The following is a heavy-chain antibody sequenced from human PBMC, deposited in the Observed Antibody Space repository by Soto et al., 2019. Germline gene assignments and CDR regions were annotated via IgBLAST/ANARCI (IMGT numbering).Heavy chain of an antibody. J-gene: IGHJ3*02. CDR3: ARAGSITMIVVANDAFDI. V-gene: IGHV4-31*03. CDR1: GGSISSGGYY. Sequence: SETLSLTCTVSGGSISSGGYYWSWIRQHPGKGLEWVGYIYYSGSTYYNPSLKSRVTISVDTSKNQFSLKLSSVTAADTAVYYCARAGSITMIVVANDAFDIWGQGTMVTVSS. D-gene: IGHD3-22*01. CDR2: IYYSGST.